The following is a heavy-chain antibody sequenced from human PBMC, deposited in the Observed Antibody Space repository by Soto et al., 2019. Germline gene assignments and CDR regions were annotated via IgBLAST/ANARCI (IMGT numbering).Heavy chain of an antibody. CDR1: GYPVTAYY. V-gene: IGHV1-2*02. D-gene: IGHD3-3*01. Sequence: QLHLVQSGAVVKKPGASVTVSCSASGYPVTAYYMHWVRQAPGRGLEWMGGINPATGDAKYTQTIQGRVATTRDTSTSTVFMEPSGLTSEATAVFYCARGGGVGVAGSAAFDMWGQGTLVTVPS. CDR3: ARGGGVGVAGSAAFDM. J-gene: IGHJ3*02. CDR2: INPATGDA.